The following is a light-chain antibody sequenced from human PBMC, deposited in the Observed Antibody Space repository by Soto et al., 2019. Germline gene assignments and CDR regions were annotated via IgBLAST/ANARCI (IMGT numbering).Light chain of an antibody. CDR1: QSVTSN. CDR2: GVY. J-gene: IGKJ4*01. V-gene: IGKV3-11*01. Sequence: DIVLTQSSATLSLSPGERATLSCRASQSVTSNALAWYQQKPCQAPRLLIYGVYSRATGIPDRFSGSGSGTDFTLTISSLEPEDFAVYYCQQRSKWPRTFGGGTKVESK. CDR3: QQRSKWPRT.